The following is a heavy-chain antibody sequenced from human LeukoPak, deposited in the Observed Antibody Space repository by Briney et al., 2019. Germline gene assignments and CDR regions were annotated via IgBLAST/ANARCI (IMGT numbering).Heavy chain of an antibody. CDR2: IKQDGSET. CDR1: GFSFSDYW. J-gene: IGHJ4*02. D-gene: IGHD4/OR15-4a*01. CDR3: VRDNWRAYFEY. Sequence: GGSLRLSCVTSGFSFSDYWMSWVRQAPGKGLEWLANIKQDGSETNHVDSVRGRFTISRDNARNSVFLQMNSLRAEDTAVYYCVRDNWRAYFEYWGQGNLVTVSS. V-gene: IGHV3-7*05.